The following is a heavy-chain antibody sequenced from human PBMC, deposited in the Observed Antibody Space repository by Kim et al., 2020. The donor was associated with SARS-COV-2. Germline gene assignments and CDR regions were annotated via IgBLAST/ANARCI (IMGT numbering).Heavy chain of an antibody. J-gene: IGHJ4*02. Sequence: DSVKGRFTISRDNAKSSLYLEMNSLRPEDTALYYCTRRAPGSRYGQAPFDYWGQGTLVTVSS. CDR3: TRRAPGSRYGQAPFDY. D-gene: IGHD5-18*01. V-gene: IGHV3-9*01.